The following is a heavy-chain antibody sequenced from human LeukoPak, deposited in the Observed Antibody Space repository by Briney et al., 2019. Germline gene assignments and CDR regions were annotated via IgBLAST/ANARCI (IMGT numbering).Heavy chain of an antibody. CDR1: GGSISSYY. Sequence: SETLSLTCTVSGGSISSYYWSWIRQPPGKGLEWIGYIYYSGSTNYNPSLESRVTISVDTSKNQFSLKLSSVTAADTAVYYCARQVFGELTWFDPWGQGTLVTVSS. CDR2: IYYSGST. J-gene: IGHJ5*02. D-gene: IGHD3-10*01. V-gene: IGHV4-59*08. CDR3: ARQVFGELTWFDP.